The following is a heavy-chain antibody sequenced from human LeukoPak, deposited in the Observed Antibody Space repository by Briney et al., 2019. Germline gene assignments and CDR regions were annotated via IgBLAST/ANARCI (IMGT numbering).Heavy chain of an antibody. V-gene: IGHV4-31*03. CDR1: GGSINSDGYY. Sequence: SETLSLTCTVSGGSINSDGYYWSWIRQHPGKGLEWIGYIYYSGRTFYNPSLKSRVFISEDTSENQFSLRLSSVTAADTAVYYCARVAIFGVVRENWFGPWGQGALVTVSS. CDR2: IYYSGRT. J-gene: IGHJ5*02. CDR3: ARVAIFGVVRENWFGP. D-gene: IGHD3-3*01.